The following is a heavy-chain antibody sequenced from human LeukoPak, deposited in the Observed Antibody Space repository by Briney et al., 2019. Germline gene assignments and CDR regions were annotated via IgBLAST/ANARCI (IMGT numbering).Heavy chain of an antibody. J-gene: IGHJ4*02. D-gene: IGHD6-19*01. Sequence: PSETLPLTCTVSGGSISSSSYYWGWIRQPPGKGLEWIGSIYYSGSTYYNPSLKSRVTISVDTSKNQFSLKLSSVTAADTAVYYCAIKLAVAGLDYWGQGTLVTVSS. CDR3: AIKLAVAGLDY. CDR1: GGSISSSSYY. V-gene: IGHV4-39*01. CDR2: IYYSGST.